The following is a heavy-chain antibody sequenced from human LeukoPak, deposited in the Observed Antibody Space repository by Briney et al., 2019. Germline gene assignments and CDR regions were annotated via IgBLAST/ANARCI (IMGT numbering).Heavy chain of an antibody. CDR2: ISGSGGST. J-gene: IGHJ5*02. V-gene: IGHV3-23*01. D-gene: IGHD3-10*01. Sequence: GGSLRLSCAASGFTFSSYAMSWVRQAPGKGLEWVSAISGSGGSTYYADSVKGRFTISRDNSKNTLYLQMNSLRAEDTAVYYCAKDLSSYGSGSYPNWFDPWGQGTLVTVSS. CDR3: AKDLSSYGSGSYPNWFDP. CDR1: GFTFSSYA.